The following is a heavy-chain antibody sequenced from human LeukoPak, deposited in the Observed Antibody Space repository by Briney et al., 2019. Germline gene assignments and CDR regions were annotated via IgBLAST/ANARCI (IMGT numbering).Heavy chain of an antibody. J-gene: IGHJ4*02. CDR2: INHSGST. V-gene: IGHV4-34*01. CDR1: GGSYSGYY. Sequence: PSETLSLTCAVYGGSYSGYYWSWIRQPPGKGLEWIGEINHSGSTNYNPSLKSRVTISVDTSKNQFSLKLSSVTAADTAVYYCARRGSLRYFDWLLWFDYWGQGTLVTVSS. CDR3: ARRGSLRYFDWLLWFDY. D-gene: IGHD3-9*01.